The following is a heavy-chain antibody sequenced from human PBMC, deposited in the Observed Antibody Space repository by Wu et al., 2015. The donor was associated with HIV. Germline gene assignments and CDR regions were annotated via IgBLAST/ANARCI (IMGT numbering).Heavy chain of an antibody. CDR3: ARSDDSSGYYYYFDY. D-gene: IGHD3-22*01. J-gene: IGHJ4*02. V-gene: IGHV1-69*13. Sequence: QVQLVQSGAEVKRPGSSVIVSCEASGGTFSTFAIGWVRQAPGQGLEWMGRIIVMYDTTDYAQKFQGRVTITADESSSTVYMELNSLRSEDTAVYYCARSDDSSGYYYYFDYWGQGTLVTVSS. CDR2: IIVMYDTT. CDR1: GGTFSTFA.